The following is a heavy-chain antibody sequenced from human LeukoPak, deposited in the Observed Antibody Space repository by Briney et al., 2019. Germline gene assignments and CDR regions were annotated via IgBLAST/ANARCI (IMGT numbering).Heavy chain of an antibody. CDR1: GGSISSSSYY. CDR3: ASLMGANFDY. J-gene: IGHJ4*02. V-gene: IGHV4-39*01. Sequence: SETLSLTCTVSGGSISSSSYYWGWIRQPPGKGLEWIGSIYYSGSTYYDPSLKSRVTISVDTSKNQFSLKLSSVTAADTAVYYCASLMGANFDYWGQGTLVTVSS. CDR2: IYYSGST. D-gene: IGHD1-26*01.